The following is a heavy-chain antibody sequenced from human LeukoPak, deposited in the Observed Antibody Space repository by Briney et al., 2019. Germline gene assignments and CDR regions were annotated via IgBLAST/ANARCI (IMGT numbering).Heavy chain of an antibody. Sequence: PGGSPRLSCAASGFTFSSYAMSWVRQAPGKGLEWVSAISGSGGSTYYADSVKGRFTISRDNPKNTLYLQMNNLRAEDTAVYHCAKGRYYYDSSDAFEIWGQGTMVAVSS. CDR2: ISGSGGST. J-gene: IGHJ3*02. CDR1: GFTFSSYA. V-gene: IGHV3-23*01. D-gene: IGHD3-22*01. CDR3: AKGRYYYDSSDAFEI.